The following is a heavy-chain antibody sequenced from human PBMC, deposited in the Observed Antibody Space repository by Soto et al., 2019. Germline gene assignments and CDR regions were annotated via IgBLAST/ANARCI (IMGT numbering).Heavy chain of an antibody. Sequence: PGGCLRLSCAASGFTFSSYSMNWVRQAPGKGLEWVSSISSSSYIYYADSVKGRFTISRDNAKNSLYLQMNSLRAEDTAVYYCAKDRLKVGRTYYFDYWGQGP. CDR2: ISSSSYI. V-gene: IGHV3-21*04. CDR3: AKDRLKVGRTYYFDY. D-gene: IGHD1-26*01. CDR1: GFTFSSYS. J-gene: IGHJ4*02.